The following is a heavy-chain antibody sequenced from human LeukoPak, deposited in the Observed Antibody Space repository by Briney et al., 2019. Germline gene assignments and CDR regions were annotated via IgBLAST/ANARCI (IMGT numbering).Heavy chain of an antibody. CDR1: GFTLSSYW. CDR3: ARSGGNIYDWALDI. V-gene: IGHV3-7*01. CDR2: IKPDGSEK. D-gene: IGHD3-16*01. J-gene: IGHJ3*02. Sequence: GGSLRLSCAASGFTLSSYWMSWVRQAPGKGLEWVAKIKPDGSEKYYVGSLKGRLTISRDNGKNSVYLQMNSLRAEDTAVYYCARSGGNIYDWALDIWGQETMVTVSS.